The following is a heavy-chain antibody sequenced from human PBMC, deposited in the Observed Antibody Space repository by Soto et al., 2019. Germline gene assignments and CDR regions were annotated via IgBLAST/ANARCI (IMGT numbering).Heavy chain of an antibody. J-gene: IGHJ4*02. CDR3: ARAGGGRIAAAGPSFEY. D-gene: IGHD6-13*01. CDR1: GYTFTSCY. Sequence: VSCKASGYTFTSCYMHWVRQAPGQGLEWMGIINPSGGSTSYAQKFQGRVTMTRDTSTSTVYMELSSLRSEDTAVYYCARAGGGRIAAAGPSFEYWGQGTLVTVSS. CDR2: INPSGGST. V-gene: IGHV1-46*03.